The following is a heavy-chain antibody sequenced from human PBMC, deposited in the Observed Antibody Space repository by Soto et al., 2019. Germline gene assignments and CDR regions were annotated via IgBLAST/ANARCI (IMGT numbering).Heavy chain of an antibody. CDR3: ARSARYCSGGSCYGYYFDY. J-gene: IGHJ4*02. CDR2: ISAYNGNT. V-gene: IGHV1-18*04. Sequence: ASVKVSCKASGYTFTSYGISWVRQAPGQGLEWMGWISAYNGNTNYAQKLQGRVTMTTDTSTSTAYMELRSLRSDDTAVYYCARSARYCSGGSCYGYYFDYWGQGTLVTVSS. CDR1: GYTFTSYG. D-gene: IGHD2-15*01.